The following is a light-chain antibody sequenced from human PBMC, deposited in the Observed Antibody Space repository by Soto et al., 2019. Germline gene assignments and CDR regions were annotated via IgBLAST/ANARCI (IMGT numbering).Light chain of an antibody. V-gene: IGLV2-14*01. J-gene: IGLJ2*01. CDR1: SSDIGRYDY. CDR3: SSFTSTSTPVV. Sequence: QSALTQPASVSGSPGQSITISCTGTSSDIGRYDYISWYQQHPGKAPKLVIYDVTNRPSGIANRFSGSKSGNTASLTISGLQAEDEADYYCSSFTSTSTPVVFGGGTKLTVL. CDR2: DVT.